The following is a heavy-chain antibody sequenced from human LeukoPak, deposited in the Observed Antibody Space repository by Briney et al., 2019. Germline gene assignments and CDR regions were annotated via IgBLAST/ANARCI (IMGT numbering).Heavy chain of an antibody. Sequence: SETLSLTCTVSGGSISSYYWSWIRQPPGKGLEWIGYIYCSGSTNYNPSLKSRVTISVDTSKNQFSLKLSSVTAADTAVYYCAREEKAYYDFWSGPNDAFDIWGQGTMVTVSS. CDR1: GGSISSYY. CDR2: IYCSGST. CDR3: AREEKAYYDFWSGPNDAFDI. D-gene: IGHD3-3*01. V-gene: IGHV4-59*01. J-gene: IGHJ3*02.